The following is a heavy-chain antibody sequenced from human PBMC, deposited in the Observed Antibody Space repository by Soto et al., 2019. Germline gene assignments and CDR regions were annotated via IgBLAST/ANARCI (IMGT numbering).Heavy chain of an antibody. V-gene: IGHV6-1*01. CDR1: GDSVSSNSVV. CDR2: TYYRSKWYS. D-gene: IGHD3-22*01. CDR3: ARGIYDTTVGPAFDI. Sequence: PSQTLSLTCAISGDSVSSNSVVWNWIRQSPSRGLEWLGRTYYRSKWYSEYVVFVKSRITINPDTSKNQFSLQLNSVTPEDTAVYYCARGIYDTTVGPAFDIWGQGTKVTVSS. J-gene: IGHJ3*02.